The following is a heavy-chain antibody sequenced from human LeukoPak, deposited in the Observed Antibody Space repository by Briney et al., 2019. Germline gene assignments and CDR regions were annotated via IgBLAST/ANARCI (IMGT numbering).Heavy chain of an antibody. D-gene: IGHD6-19*01. Sequence: ASVKVSCKASGYTFTSYAMHWVRQAPGQRLGWMGWINAGNGNTKYSQKFQGRVTITRDTSASTAYMELSSLRSEDTAMYYCARARSWKQWLVISYWGQGTLVTVSS. CDR2: INAGNGNT. CDR1: GYTFTSYA. J-gene: IGHJ4*02. CDR3: ARARSWKQWLVISY. V-gene: IGHV1-3*01.